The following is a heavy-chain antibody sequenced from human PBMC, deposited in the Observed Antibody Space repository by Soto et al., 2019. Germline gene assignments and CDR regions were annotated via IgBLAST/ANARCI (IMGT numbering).Heavy chain of an antibody. J-gene: IGHJ4*02. CDR1: GFTFSSYG. CDR2: ISYDGSNK. D-gene: IGHD3-10*01. CDR3: SYGSGSYSGD. V-gene: IGHV3-30*03. Sequence: QVQLVESGGGVVQPGRSLRHSCAASGFTFSSYGMHWVRQAPGKGLEWVAVISYDGSNKYYADSVKGRFTISRDNSKNTLYLQMNSLRAEDTAVYYCSYGSGSYSGDWGQGTLVTVSS.